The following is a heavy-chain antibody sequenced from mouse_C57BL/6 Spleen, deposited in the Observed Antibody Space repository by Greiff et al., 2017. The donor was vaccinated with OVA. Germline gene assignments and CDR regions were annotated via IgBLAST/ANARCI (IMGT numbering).Heavy chain of an antibody. J-gene: IGHJ4*01. CDR1: GFSLTSYG. Sequence: VKLMESGPGLVAPSQSLSITCTVSGFSLTSYGVDWVRQSPGTGLEWLGVIWGVGSTNYNSALKSRLSISKDNSKSHVFLKMNSLQTDDTAMYYCASEGDAGAMDYWGQGTSVTVSS. CDR2: IWGVGST. V-gene: IGHV2-6*01. CDR3: ASEGDAGAMDY.